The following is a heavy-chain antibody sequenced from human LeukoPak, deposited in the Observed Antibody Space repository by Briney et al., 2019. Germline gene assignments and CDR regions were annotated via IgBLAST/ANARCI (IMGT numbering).Heavy chain of an antibody. D-gene: IGHD6-6*01. CDR3: AKNTQYSGYYDC. Sequence: GGSLRLSCVDSGLTSSNYAMSWVRQAPGKGLEWVSDISASGATTSYADSVKGRFTVSRDNSKNTLYLQMNSLRAEDTAVYYCAKNTQYSGYYDCWGQGTLVAVSS. J-gene: IGHJ4*02. V-gene: IGHV3-23*01. CDR2: ISASGATT. CDR1: GLTSSNYA.